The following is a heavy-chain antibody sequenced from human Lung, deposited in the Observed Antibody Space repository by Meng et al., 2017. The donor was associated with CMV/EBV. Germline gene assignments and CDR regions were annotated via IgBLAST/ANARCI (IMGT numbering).Heavy chain of an antibody. CDR3: LRAVDVLDI. CDR2: VNPYNGDG. V-gene: IGHV1-8*01. D-gene: IGHD3-16*01. CDR1: GYTLTTYG. Sequence: ASXXVSCKASGYTLTTYGINWGRQAPGQGREWRGWVNPYNGDGGYAQRFQGRVTVTTDTSINTAYLELTSLRSDDTAVCYCLRAVDVLDIWCQGTTVTVSS. J-gene: IGHJ6*02.